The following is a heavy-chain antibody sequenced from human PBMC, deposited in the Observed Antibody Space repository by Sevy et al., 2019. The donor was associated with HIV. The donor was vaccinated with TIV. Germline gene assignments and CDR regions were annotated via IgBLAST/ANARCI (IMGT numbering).Heavy chain of an antibody. V-gene: IGHV3-30*04. Sequence: GGSLRLSCADSGFTFIDYAMHWVRQAPGKGLEWVAVISDDGSKTYYAYSVNGRFTISRDNSKNTLYLQMNSLRAEDTAVYYCARDRSGSYDYWGQGTLVTVSS. J-gene: IGHJ4*02. D-gene: IGHD1-26*01. CDR2: ISDDGSKT. CDR3: ARDRSGSYDY. CDR1: GFTFIDYA.